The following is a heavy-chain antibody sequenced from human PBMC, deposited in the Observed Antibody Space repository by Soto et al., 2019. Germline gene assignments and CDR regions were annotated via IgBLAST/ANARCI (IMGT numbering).Heavy chain of an antibody. D-gene: IGHD3-3*01. CDR2: ISGSGGST. CDR3: AKMVFDDDFWSGYEGPDY. J-gene: IGHJ4*02. CDR1: GFTFSSYA. Sequence: GGSLRLSCAASGFTFSSYAMSWVRQAPGKGLEWVSAISGSGGSTYYADSVKGRFTISRDNSKNTLYLQMNSLRAEDTAVYYCAKMVFDDDFWSGYEGPDYWGQGTLVTVSS. V-gene: IGHV3-23*01.